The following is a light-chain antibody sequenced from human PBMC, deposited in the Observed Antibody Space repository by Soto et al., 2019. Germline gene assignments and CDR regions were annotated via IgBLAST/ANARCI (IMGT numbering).Light chain of an antibody. V-gene: IGKV3-20*01. J-gene: IGKJ1*01. Sequence: EIVLTQSPGTLSLSPGERATLSCRASQSVSSSYLAWYQQKPGQAPRLLIYGASSRATGIPDRFSGSGSATDFTLTISRLEPEDFAVYYCQQYGSSPVFGQGTKVEIK. CDR2: GAS. CDR3: QQYGSSPV. CDR1: QSVSSSY.